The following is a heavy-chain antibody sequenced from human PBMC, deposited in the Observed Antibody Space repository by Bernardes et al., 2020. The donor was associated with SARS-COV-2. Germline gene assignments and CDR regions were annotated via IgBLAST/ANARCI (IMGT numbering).Heavy chain of an antibody. CDR3: AIAINNWCFDS. D-gene: IGHD2-15*01. CDR1: GFTFSNYA. CDR2: ISGSGDIT. J-gene: IGHJ4*02. Sequence: GGSLRLSCAASGFTFSNYAMTWVRQAPGKGLEWVSLISGSGDITYYTDSVKGRFTISRDSSRNTLYLQLNSLRAGDTAIYYCAIAINNWCFDSWGQGTLVTVSS. V-gene: IGHV3-23*01.